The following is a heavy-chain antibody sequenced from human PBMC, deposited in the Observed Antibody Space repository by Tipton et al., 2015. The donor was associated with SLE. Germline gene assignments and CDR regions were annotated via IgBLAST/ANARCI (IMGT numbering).Heavy chain of an antibody. CDR3: ARVPGLERSYYYNYYMDV. D-gene: IGHD1-1*01. J-gene: IGHJ6*03. CDR1: AASINSYY. CDR2: IYYTGST. V-gene: IGHV4-59*12. Sequence: TLSLTCTVSAASINSYYWSWIRQPPGKGLEWIGYIYYTGSTNYNPSLKSRVTISVDTSKNQFSLRLSSVTAADTAVYYCARVPGLERSYYYNYYMDVWGKGTTVTVSS.